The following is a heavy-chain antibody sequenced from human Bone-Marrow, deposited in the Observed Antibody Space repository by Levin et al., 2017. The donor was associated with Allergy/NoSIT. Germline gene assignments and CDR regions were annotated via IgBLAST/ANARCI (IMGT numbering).Heavy chain of an antibody. Sequence: ASVKVSCKASGYTFTGYYMHWVRQAPGQGLEWMGWINPNSGGTNYAQKFQGRVTMTRDTSISTAYMELSRLRSDDTAVYYCASMTYYYDSSGYYNWFDPWGQGTLVTVSS. V-gene: IGHV1-2*02. CDR3: ASMTYYYDSSGYYNWFDP. CDR1: GYTFTGYY. CDR2: INPNSGGT. D-gene: IGHD3-22*01. J-gene: IGHJ5*02.